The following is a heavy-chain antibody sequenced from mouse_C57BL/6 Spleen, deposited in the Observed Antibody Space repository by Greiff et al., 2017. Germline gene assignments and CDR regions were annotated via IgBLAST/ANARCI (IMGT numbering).Heavy chain of an antibody. CDR3: TRAAGPFAY. V-gene: IGHV1-5*01. CDR1: GYTFTSYW. CDR2: IYPGNSDT. Sequence: EVQLQQSGTVLARPGASVKMSCKTSGYTFTSYWMHWVKQRPGQGLEWIGAIYPGNSDTSYNQKFKGKAKLTAVTSASTAYMELSSLTNEDSAVYYCTRAAGPFAYWGQGTLVTVSA. J-gene: IGHJ3*01. D-gene: IGHD1-2*01.